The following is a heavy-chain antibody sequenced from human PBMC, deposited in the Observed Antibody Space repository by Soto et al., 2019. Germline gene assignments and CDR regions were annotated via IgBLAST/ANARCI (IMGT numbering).Heavy chain of an antibody. CDR1: GFSLSTSGVG. Sequence: SGPTLVKPTQTLTLTCTFSGFSLSTSGVGVGWIRQPPGKALEWLAHIYGDDDKRYSPSLRSRLTITKDTSKNQVVLTMTNMDPVDTATYYCAGVGYYFDYWGQGTLVTVSS. CDR3: AGVGYYFDY. CDR2: IYGDDDK. D-gene: IGHD1-26*01. J-gene: IGHJ4*02. V-gene: IGHV2-5*02.